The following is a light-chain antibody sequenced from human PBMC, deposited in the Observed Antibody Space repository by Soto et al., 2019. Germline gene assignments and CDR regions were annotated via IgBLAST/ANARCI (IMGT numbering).Light chain of an antibody. CDR2: EVS. CDR1: SNGVGGYNY. CDR3: SSHSATSPYV. J-gene: IGLJ1*01. V-gene: IGLV2-14*01. Sequence: QSALTQPASVSGSPGQSITISCTGTSNGVGGYNYVSWYQQQPGKAPKLIIYEVSHRPSGISNRFSGSKSGNTASLTISGLHVEDEADYYCSSHSATSPYVFGTGTKVTVL.